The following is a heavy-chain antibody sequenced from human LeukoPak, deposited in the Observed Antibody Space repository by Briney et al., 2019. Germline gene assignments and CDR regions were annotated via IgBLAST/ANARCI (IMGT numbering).Heavy chain of an antibody. V-gene: IGHV1-18*01. Sequence: ASVKVSCKASGYTFTSYGISWVRQAPGQGLEWMGWISAYNGNTNYAQKLQGRVTMTTDTSTSTAYMELRSLRSDDTAVYYCARVYYYDSSGYRGGDAFDIWGQGTMVTVSS. CDR2: ISAYNGNT. CDR1: GYTFTSYG. J-gene: IGHJ3*02. D-gene: IGHD3-22*01. CDR3: ARVYYYDSSGYRGGDAFDI.